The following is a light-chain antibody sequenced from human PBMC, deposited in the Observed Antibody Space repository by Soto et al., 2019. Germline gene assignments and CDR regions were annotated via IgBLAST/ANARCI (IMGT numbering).Light chain of an antibody. CDR3: CSYAGSSMPWV. V-gene: IGLV2-23*01. CDR2: EGS. Sequence: QSALTQPASVSGSPGQSITISCTGTSSSVGSYNLVSWYQHHPDKAPKLIIYEGSKRPSGVSNRFSGSKSGNTASLTISGLQAEDEADYYCCSYAGSSMPWVFGGGTKVTVL. CDR1: SSSVGSYNL. J-gene: IGLJ3*02.